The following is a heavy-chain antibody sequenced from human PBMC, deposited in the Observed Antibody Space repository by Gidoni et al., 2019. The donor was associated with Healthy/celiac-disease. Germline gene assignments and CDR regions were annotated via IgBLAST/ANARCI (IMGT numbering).Heavy chain of an antibody. CDR3: ARAVYGDYEDY. Sequence: QVQLQQWGAGLLKPSEPLSLTCAVYGGSFSGYYWSWIRQPPGKGLAWIGEINHSGSTNYNPSLKSRVTISVDTSKNQFSLKLSSVTAADTAVYYCARAVYGDYEDYWGQGTLVTVSS. D-gene: IGHD4-17*01. J-gene: IGHJ4*02. CDR2: INHSGST. CDR1: GGSFSGYY. V-gene: IGHV4-34*01.